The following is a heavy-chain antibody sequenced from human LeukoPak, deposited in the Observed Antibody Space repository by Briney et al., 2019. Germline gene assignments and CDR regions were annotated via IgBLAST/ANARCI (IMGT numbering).Heavy chain of an antibody. CDR2: ITSRSTT. D-gene: IGHD3-10*01. Sequence: GGSLRLSCAAPGFTFSTYGMNWVRQAPGKGLEWVSHITSRSTTYYADSVRGRFTISRDNAKNSLYLEMNGMRDDDTAVYYCARRISGSYLDYWGKGTLVTVSS. CDR1: GFTFSTYG. CDR3: ARRISGSYLDY. J-gene: IGHJ4*02. V-gene: IGHV3-48*02.